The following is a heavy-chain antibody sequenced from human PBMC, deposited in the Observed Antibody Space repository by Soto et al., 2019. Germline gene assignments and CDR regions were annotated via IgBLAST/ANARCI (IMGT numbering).Heavy chain of an antibody. CDR3: ARDHTAKLELRGWFDP. D-gene: IGHD1-7*01. J-gene: IGHJ5*02. V-gene: IGHV1-18*01. CDR1: GYTFTSYG. Sequence: ASVKASCKASGYTFTSYGISWVRQAPGQGLEWMGWISAYNGNTNYAQKLQGRVTMTTDTSTSTAYMELRSLRSDDTAVYYCARDHTAKLELRGWFDPWGQGTLVTVSS. CDR2: ISAYNGNT.